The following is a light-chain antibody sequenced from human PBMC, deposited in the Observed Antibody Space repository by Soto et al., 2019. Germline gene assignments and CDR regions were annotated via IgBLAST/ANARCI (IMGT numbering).Light chain of an antibody. CDR3: SSYTRRSLPLYV. Sequence: QSVLTQPSSVSGSPGQSITISCTGTSSDVGGFNFVSWYQQHPGKAPKLVIYDVSNRPSGVSDRFSGSKSGNTASLTISGLQAEAEADYHCSSYTRRSLPLYVFATATRSPS. V-gene: IGLV2-14*03. CDR2: DVS. J-gene: IGLJ1*01. CDR1: SSDVGGFNF.